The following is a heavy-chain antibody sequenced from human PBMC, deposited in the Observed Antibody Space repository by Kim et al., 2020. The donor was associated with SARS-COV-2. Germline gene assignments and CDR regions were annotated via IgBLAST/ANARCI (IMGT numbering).Heavy chain of an antibody. CDR3: ARGRYYYDSSGPYFDY. Sequence: ASVKVSCKASGYTFTGYYMHWVRQAPGQGLEWMGRINPNSGGTNYAQKFQGRVTMTRDTSISTAYMELSRLRSDDTVVYYCARGRYYYDSSGPYFDYWGQGTLVTVSS. CDR2: INPNSGGT. CDR1: GYTFTGYY. D-gene: IGHD3-22*01. V-gene: IGHV1-2*05. J-gene: IGHJ4*02.